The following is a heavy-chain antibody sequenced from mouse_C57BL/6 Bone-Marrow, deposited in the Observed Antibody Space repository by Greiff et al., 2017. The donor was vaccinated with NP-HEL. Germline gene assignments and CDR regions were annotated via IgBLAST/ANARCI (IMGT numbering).Heavy chain of an antibody. CDR1: GFNIKDDY. CDR2: IDPENGDT. CDR3: TTFPYYGSSQYYFDY. Sequence: EVQLQQSGAELVRPGASVKLSCTASGFNIKDDYMHWVKQRPEQGLEWIGWIDPENGDTEYASKFQGKATITADTSSNTAYLQLSSLTSEDTAVYYCTTFPYYGSSQYYFDYWGQGTTLTVSS. V-gene: IGHV14-4*01. J-gene: IGHJ2*01. D-gene: IGHD1-1*01.